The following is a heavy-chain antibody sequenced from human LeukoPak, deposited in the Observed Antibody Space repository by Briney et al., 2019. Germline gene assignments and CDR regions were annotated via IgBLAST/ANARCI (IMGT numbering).Heavy chain of an antibody. J-gene: IGHJ4*02. D-gene: IGHD6-13*01. CDR1: GASISSTGFY. CDR3: AARSGQLFDF. Sequence: SETLSLTCTVSGASISSTGFYWGWIRQSPGEGLEWIGSIYYGGNTYYKPSLESRVTISVDTSKNQFSLKFNSVTAADTAVYYCAARSGQLFDFWGQGILVTVSS. V-gene: IGHV4-39*07. CDR2: IYYGGNT.